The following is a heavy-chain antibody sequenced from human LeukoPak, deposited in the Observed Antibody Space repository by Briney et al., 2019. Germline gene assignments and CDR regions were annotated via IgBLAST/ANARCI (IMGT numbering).Heavy chain of an antibody. Sequence: GGSLRLSCAASGFTFSSYSMNWVRQAPGKGLEWVSSISSSSSYIYYADSVKGRFTISRDNAKNSLYLQMKSLRAEGTAVYYCASGAIIAVAGTGYWGQGTLVTVSS. CDR3: ASGAIIAVAGTGY. CDR2: ISSSSSYI. J-gene: IGHJ4*02. CDR1: GFTFSSYS. D-gene: IGHD6-19*01. V-gene: IGHV3-21*01.